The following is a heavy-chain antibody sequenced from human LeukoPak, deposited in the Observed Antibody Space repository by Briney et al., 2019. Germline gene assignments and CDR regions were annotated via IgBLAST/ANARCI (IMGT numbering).Heavy chain of an antibody. D-gene: IGHD5-12*01. CDR2: IYPGDSDT. CDR1: GYSFTSYW. V-gene: IGHV5-51*01. J-gene: IGHJ4*02. CDR3: ARRHVDIVATMAFDY. Sequence: GESLKISCKGSGYSFTSYWIGWVRQMPGKGLGWMGIIYPGDSDTRYSPSFQGQVTISADKSISTSYLQWSSLKASDTAMYYCARRHVDIVATMAFDYWGQGTLVTVSS.